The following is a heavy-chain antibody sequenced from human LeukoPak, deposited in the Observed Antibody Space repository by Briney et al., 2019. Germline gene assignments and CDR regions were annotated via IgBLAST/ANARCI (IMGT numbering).Heavy chain of an antibody. Sequence: SETLSLTRTVSGGSITSSSSYWGWVRQPPGKGPEWIGSIYYSGLTYDNPSLKSRVSISVDPAKNHFSLKVTSVTAAYTAVYASGTFDDYGDYDRGDYFDHWGQGTLVTVSS. J-gene: IGHJ4*02. CDR3: GTFDDYGDYDRGDYFDH. V-gene: IGHV4-39*02. CDR1: GGSITSSSSY. CDR2: IYYSGLT. D-gene: IGHD4-17*01.